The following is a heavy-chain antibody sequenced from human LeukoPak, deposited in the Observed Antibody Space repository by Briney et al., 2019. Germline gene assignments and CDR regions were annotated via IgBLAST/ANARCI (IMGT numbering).Heavy chain of an antibody. CDR3: ARDRRHYYYYMDV. CDR1: GYTFTGYY. V-gene: IGHV1-69*05. CDR2: IIPIFGTA. Sequence: SVKVSCKASGYTFTGYYIHWVRQAPGQGLEWMGRIIPIFGTANYAQKFQGRVTITTDESTSTAYMELSSLRSEDTAVYYCARDRRHYYYYMDVWGKGTTVTVSS. J-gene: IGHJ6*03.